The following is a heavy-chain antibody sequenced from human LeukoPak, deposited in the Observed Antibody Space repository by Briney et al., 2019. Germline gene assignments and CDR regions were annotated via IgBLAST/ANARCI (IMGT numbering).Heavy chain of an antibody. CDR3: VKDPKAGNLDYGSGSYYIDY. CDR2: ISSNGGST. V-gene: IGHV3-64D*06. CDR1: GFTFSSYA. J-gene: IGHJ4*02. D-gene: IGHD3-10*01. Sequence: GGSLRLSCAASGFTFSSYAMHWVRQAPGKGLEYVSAISSNGGSTYYADSVKGRFTISRDNSKNTLYLQMSSLRAEDTAVYYCVKDPKAGNLDYGSGSYYIDYWGQGTLVTVSS.